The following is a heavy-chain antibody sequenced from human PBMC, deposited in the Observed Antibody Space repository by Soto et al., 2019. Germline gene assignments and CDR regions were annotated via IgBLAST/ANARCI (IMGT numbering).Heavy chain of an antibody. V-gene: IGHV3-53*01. J-gene: IGHJ6*02. D-gene: IGHD5-12*01. Sequence: VGSLRLSCAASGFTVSSNYMSWVRQAPGKGLEWVSVIYSGGSTYYADSVKGRFTISRDNSKNTLYLQMNSLRAEDTAVYYCARSRRDGYNPYYYYGMDVWGQGTTVTVSS. CDR1: GFTVSSNY. CDR3: ARSRRDGYNPYYYYGMDV. CDR2: IYSGGST.